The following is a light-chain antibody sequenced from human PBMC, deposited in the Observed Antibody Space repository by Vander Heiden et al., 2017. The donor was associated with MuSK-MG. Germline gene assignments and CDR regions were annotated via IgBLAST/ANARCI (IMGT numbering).Light chain of an antibody. Sequence: DIQMTQSPSSLSASVGDRVTITCRASQSISSYLNWYQQKPGKAPKLLIYAASSLQSGVPSRFSGSGSGTDFTLTISSLQPEDFATYYCQQSDSTTPVTFGQGTRLEIK. V-gene: IGKV1-39*01. CDR1: QSISSY. CDR2: AAS. CDR3: QQSDSTTPVT. J-gene: IGKJ5*01.